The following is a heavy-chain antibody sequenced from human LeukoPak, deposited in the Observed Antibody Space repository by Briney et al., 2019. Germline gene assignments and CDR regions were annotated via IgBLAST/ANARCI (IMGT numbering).Heavy chain of an antibody. CDR2: INHSGST. CDR3: AREASGYCSSTSCYPNYYYYYYMDV. V-gene: IGHV4-34*01. Sequence: SETLSLTCAGYGGSFSGYYWSWIRQPPGKGLEWIGEINHSGSTNYNPSLKSRVTISVDTSKNQFSLKLSSVTAADTAVYYCAREASGYCSSTSCYPNYYYYYYMDVWGKGTTVTVSS. D-gene: IGHD2-2*01. CDR1: GGSFSGYY. J-gene: IGHJ6*03.